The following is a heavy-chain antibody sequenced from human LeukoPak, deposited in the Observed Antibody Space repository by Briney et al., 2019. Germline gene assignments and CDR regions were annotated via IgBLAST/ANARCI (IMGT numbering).Heavy chain of an antibody. CDR1: GFTFSSYW. CDR2: IKQDGSEK. Sequence: GGSLRLSCAASGFTFSSYWMSWVRQAPGKGLEWVANIKQDGSEKYYVDSVKGRFTISRDNAKNSLYLQMNSLRAEDTAVYYCARRPTPVRYSGYDGEGFFDYWGQGTLVTVSS. D-gene: IGHD5-12*01. J-gene: IGHJ4*02. V-gene: IGHV3-7*01. CDR3: ARRPTPVRYSGYDGEGFFDY.